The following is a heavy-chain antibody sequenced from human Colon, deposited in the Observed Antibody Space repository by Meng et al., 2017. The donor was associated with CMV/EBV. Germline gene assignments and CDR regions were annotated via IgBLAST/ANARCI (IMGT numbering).Heavy chain of an antibody. J-gene: IGHJ5*02. CDR3: ATSFYGGLP. V-gene: IGHV1-18*01. D-gene: IGHD2/OR15-2a*01. CDR1: GYSFTNYG. Sequence: QVQLVQSGAEVKKPGASVKVSCKASGYSFTNYGITWVRQAPGQGLEWMAWISVHNGDVKYAQKFQGRVTMTTDTSTSTAYMELSSLRSEDTAVYYCATSFYGGLPWGQGTLVTVSS. CDR2: ISVHNGDV.